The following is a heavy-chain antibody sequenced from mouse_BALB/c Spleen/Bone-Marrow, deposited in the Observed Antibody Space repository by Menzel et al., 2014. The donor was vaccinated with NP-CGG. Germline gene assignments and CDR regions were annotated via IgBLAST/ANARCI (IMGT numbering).Heavy chain of an antibody. CDR1: GFTFSSYA. CDR3: ARGRDYGSSYDAMDY. V-gene: IGHV5-6-5*01. Sequence: EVMLVESGGGLVKPGGSLKLSCAASGFTFSSYAMSWVRQTPEKRLEWVASISSGGSAYYPDSVKGRFTISRDNARNILYPQMSSLRSEDTAMYYCARGRDYGSSYDAMDYWGQGTSVTVSS. J-gene: IGHJ4*01. CDR2: ISSGGSA. D-gene: IGHD1-1*01.